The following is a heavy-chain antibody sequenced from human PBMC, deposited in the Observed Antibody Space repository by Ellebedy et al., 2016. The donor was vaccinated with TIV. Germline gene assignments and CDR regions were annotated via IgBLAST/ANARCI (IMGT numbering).Heavy chain of an antibody. Sequence: GGSLRLXCAASGFTFSSYAMSWVRQAPGKGLEWVSAISGSGGSTYYADSVKGRFTISRDNSKNTLYLQMNSLRAEDTAVYYCAKDSGRRKFGTTPYYYYGMDVWGQGTTVTVSS. J-gene: IGHJ6*02. CDR1: GFTFSSYA. CDR3: AKDSGRRKFGTTPYYYYGMDV. D-gene: IGHD1-7*01. CDR2: ISGSGGST. V-gene: IGHV3-23*01.